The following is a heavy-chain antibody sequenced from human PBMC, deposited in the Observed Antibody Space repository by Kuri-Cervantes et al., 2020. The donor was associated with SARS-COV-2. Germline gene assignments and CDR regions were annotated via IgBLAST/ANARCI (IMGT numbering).Heavy chain of an antibody. CDR1: GGSISSSSYY. CDR2: IRSKAYGGTT. V-gene: IGHV3-49*02. D-gene: IGHD2-2*01. Sequence: GESLKISCTVSGGSISSSSYYWGWIRQPPGKGLEWVGFIRSKAYGGTTEYAASVKGRFTISRDDSKSIAYLQMNSLKTEDTAVYYCTRDSCSSTSCYFIDYWGQGTLVTVSS. J-gene: IGHJ4*02. CDR3: TRDSCSSTSCYFIDY.